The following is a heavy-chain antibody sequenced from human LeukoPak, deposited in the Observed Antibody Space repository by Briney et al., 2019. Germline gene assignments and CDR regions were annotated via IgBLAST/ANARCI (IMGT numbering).Heavy chain of an antibody. CDR3: AKDRLPLSSAYYYLPFDY. D-gene: IGHD3-22*01. V-gene: IGHV3-23*01. CDR2: ISSSGGST. CDR1: RFTFSSYG. J-gene: IGHJ4*02. Sequence: GGSLRLSCAASRFTFSSYGMSWVRQAPGQGLEWVSGISSSGGSTYYADYVKGRFTISRDNSKNTLYLQMNSLRADDTAVYYCAKDRLPLSSAYYYLPFDYWGQGTLVTVSS.